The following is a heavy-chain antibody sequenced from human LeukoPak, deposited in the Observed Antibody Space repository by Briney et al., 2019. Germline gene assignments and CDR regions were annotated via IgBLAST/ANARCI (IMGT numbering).Heavy chain of an antibody. CDR3: ARAPPSHFVFFQH. J-gene: IGHJ1*01. D-gene: IGHD3-3*02. Sequence: GGSLRLSCAASGFTFSSYSMNWVRQAPGKGLEWVSSISSSSSYIYYADSVKGRFTISRDNAKNSLYLQMNSLRAEDTAVYYCARAPPSHFVFFQHWGQGTLVTVSS. CDR2: ISSSSSYI. V-gene: IGHV3-21*01. CDR1: GFTFSSYS.